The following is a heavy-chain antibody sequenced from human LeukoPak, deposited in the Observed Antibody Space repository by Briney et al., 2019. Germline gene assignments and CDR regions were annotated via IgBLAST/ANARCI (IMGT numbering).Heavy chain of an antibody. V-gene: IGHV3-30*03. D-gene: IGHD3-16*01. CDR3: ARQLSRGEWVDS. Sequence: GRSLRLSCAASEFTFSSHVMHWFRQAPGKGLEWVAVISADGSTAYYTDSVKGRFTISRDNSKNTLYLQMDSLRDEDMAVYYCARQLSRGEWVDSWGQGTQVTVSS. CDR1: EFTFSSHV. CDR2: ISADGSTA. J-gene: IGHJ4*02.